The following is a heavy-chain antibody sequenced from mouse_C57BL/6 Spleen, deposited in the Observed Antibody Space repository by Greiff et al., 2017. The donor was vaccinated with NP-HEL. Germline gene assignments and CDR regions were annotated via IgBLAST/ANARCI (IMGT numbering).Heavy chain of an antibody. J-gene: IGHJ3*01. CDR2: ISNGGGST. D-gene: IGHD2-12*01. Sequence: EVNLVESGGGLVQPGGSLKLSCAASGFTFSDYYMYWVRQTPEKRLEWVAYISNGGGSTYYPDTVKGRFTISRDNAKNTLYLQMSRLKSEDTAMYYCASGLRTLGWFAYWGQGTLVTVSA. CDR3: ASGLRTLGWFAY. CDR1: GFTFSDYY. V-gene: IGHV5-12*01.